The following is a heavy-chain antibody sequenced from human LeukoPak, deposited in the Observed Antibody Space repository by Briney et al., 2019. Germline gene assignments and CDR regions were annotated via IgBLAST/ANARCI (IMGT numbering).Heavy chain of an antibody. CDR2: IKQDGSEK. D-gene: IGHD2-15*01. V-gene: IGHV3-7*01. CDR1: GFTFSSYW. CDR3: ARAPSFVGTDAFDI. Sequence: GGSLRLSCAASGFTFSSYWMSWVCQAPGKGLEWVANIKQDGSEKYYVDSVKGRFTISRDNAKNSLYLQMNSLRAEDTAVYYCARAPSFVGTDAFDIWGQGTMVTVSS. J-gene: IGHJ3*02.